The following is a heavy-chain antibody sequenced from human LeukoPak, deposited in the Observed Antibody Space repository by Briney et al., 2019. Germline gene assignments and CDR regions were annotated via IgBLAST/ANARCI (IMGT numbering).Heavy chain of an antibody. CDR1: GYSFTNSW. J-gene: IGHJ5*02. CDR2: IYPGDSDT. D-gene: IGHD2-2*01. Sequence: GESLKISCKGSGYSFTNSWIGWVRQMPGKGLELEWMGSIYPGDSDTRYSPSFQGQVTISADKSISTAYLHWSSLKASDSAMYYCARRGGFICSSTSCYTNWFDPWGQGTLVTVSS. CDR3: ARRGGFICSSTSCYTNWFDP. V-gene: IGHV5-51*01.